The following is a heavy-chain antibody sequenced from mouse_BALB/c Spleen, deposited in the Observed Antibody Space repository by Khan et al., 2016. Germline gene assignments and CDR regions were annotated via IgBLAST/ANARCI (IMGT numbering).Heavy chain of an antibody. D-gene: IGHD2-4*01. CDR1: GYTFTNYG. J-gene: IGHJ3*01. CDR2: INTNTGEP. CDR3: AQDDYDSNWFAY. V-gene: IGHV9-3*02. Sequence: QIQLVQSGPDLKKSGETVKISCTASGYTFTNYGMNWVKQAPGKGLQWMGWINTNTGEPTYAEAFKGRFAFSLETSANTAYLQINNLKNEDTATXSCAQDDYDSNWFAYWGQGTLVTVSA.